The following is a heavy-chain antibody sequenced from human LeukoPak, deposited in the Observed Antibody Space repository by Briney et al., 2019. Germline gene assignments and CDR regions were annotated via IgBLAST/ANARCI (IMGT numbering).Heavy chain of an antibody. J-gene: IGHJ4*02. V-gene: IGHV3-23*01. D-gene: IGHD3-22*01. Sequence: SGGSLRLSCAASGFTFSSYAMSWVRQAPGKGLEWVAGVSGSGGGTNYADSVKGRFTISRDNPKNTLYLQMNNLRADDTDVYFCAKRGVVIRVILVGFHKEAYYFDSWGQGALVTVSS. CDR2: VSGSGGGT. CDR3: AKRGVVIRVILVGFHKEAYYFDS. CDR1: GFTFSSYA.